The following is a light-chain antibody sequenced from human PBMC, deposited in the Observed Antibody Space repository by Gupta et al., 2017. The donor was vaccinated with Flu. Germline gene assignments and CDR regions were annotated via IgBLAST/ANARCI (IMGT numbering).Light chain of an antibody. J-gene: IGKJ1*01. CDR2: DAS. V-gene: IGKV3-20*01. CDR3: QQYGGSQWT. CDR1: QSVRGDY. Sequence: EIVLTQSPGTLSLSPGERATLSCRSSQSVRGDYLAWYQLKPGQAPRLLIYDASTTASGIPHRFSGSVSGTDFTLTISRLEPEDFAVYYSQQYGGSQWTFGQGTKVEIK.